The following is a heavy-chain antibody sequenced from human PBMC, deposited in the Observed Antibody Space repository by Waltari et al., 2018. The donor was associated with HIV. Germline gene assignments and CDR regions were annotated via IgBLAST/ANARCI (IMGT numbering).Heavy chain of an antibody. V-gene: IGHV4-34*01. D-gene: IGHD5-18*01. J-gene: IGHJ6*02. CDR3: ARGRDTAMVTSYYYGMDV. CDR2: INHSGST. CDR1: GGSFSGYY. Sequence: QVQLQQWGAGLLKPSETLSLTCAVYGGSFSGYYWSWIRQPPGKGLEWIGEINHSGSTNYNPSLKSRVTISVDTSKNQFSLKLSSVTAADTAVYYCARGRDTAMVTSYYYGMDVWGQGTTVTVSS.